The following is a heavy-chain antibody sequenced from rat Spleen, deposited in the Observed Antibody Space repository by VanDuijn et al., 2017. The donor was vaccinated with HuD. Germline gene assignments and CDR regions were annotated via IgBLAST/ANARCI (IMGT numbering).Heavy chain of an antibody. D-gene: IGHD5-1*01. CDR2: SSYDGSST. V-gene: IGHV5-7*01. CDR1: GFTFSDYN. J-gene: IGHJ2*01. Sequence: EVQLVESGGGLVQPGRSLKLSCAASGFTFSDYNMAWVRQAPKKGLEWVATSSYDGSSTYYRDSVKGRFTISRDNAKSTLYLQMDSLRSEDTATYYCARHGTGSGFDYWGQGVMVTVSS. CDR3: ARHGTGSGFDY.